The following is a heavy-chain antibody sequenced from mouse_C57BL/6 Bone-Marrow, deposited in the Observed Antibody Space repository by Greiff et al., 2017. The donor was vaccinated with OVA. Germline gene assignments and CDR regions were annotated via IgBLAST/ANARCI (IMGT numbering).Heavy chain of an antibody. D-gene: IGHD1-1*01. CDR1: GYSFTGYF. J-gene: IGHJ2*01. CDR2: INPYNGDT. CDR3: ARGLITTADY. V-gene: IGHV1-20*01. Sequence: EVQLVESGPELVKPGDSVKISCKASGYSFTGYFMNWVMQSHGKSLEWIGRINPYNGDTFYNQKFKGKATLTVDKSSSTAHMELRSLTSEDSAVYYCARGLITTADYWGQGTTLTVSS.